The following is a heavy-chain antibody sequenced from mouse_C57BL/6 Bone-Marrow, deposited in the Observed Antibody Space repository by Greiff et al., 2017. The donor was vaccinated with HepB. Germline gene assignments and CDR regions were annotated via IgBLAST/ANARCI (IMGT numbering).Heavy chain of an antibody. CDR1: GIDFSRYW. Sequence: VQLQQSGGGLVQPGGSLKLSCAASGIDFSRYWMSWVRRAPGKGLEWIGEINPDSSTINYAPSLKDKFIISRDNAKNTLYLQMSKVRSEDTALYYCARLIITGNYFDYWGQGTTLTVSS. CDR3: ARLIITGNYFDY. CDR2: INPDSSTI. V-gene: IGHV4-1*01. J-gene: IGHJ2*01. D-gene: IGHD1-1*01.